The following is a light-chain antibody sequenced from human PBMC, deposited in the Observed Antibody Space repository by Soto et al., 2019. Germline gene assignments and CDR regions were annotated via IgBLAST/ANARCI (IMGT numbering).Light chain of an antibody. V-gene: IGKV3-15*01. CDR3: QQYANWPPIT. Sequence: EMVVTQAPATLSVSPGERATLSCRASQSVGSNLAWYQQKPGQAPRLLIYGASTRATGIPARFSGSGSGTEFTLTISSLQSEDFAVYYCQQYANWPPITFGPGTKVDIK. CDR2: GAS. J-gene: IGKJ3*01. CDR1: QSVGSN.